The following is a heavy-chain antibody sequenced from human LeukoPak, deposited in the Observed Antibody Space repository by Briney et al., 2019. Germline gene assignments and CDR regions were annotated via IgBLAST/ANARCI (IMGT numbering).Heavy chain of an antibody. D-gene: IGHD2-15*01. CDR1: GGSISSSSYY. Sequence: KASETLSLTCTVSGGSISSSSYYWGWIRQPPGKGLEWIGSIYYTGSTYYKPSLKSRVTISVDTSKNQFSLKLSSVTAADTAVYYCAREVVVVAATRIWFDPWGQGTLVTVSS. CDR2: IYYTGST. CDR3: AREVVVVAATRIWFDP. J-gene: IGHJ5*02. V-gene: IGHV4-39*07.